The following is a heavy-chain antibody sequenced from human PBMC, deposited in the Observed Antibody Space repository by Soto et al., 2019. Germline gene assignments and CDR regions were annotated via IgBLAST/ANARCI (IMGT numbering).Heavy chain of an antibody. CDR3: AKGHRDDLVGATTGGWHFDL. Sequence: QVQLVQSGAEVKKPGSSVKVSCKASGGTFSSYAISWVRQAPGQGLEWMGGIIPIFGTANYAQKFQGRVTITADESTSTAYMELSSLRSEDTAVYYCAKGHRDDLVGATTGGWHFDLWGRGTLVTVSS. CDR2: IIPIFGTA. CDR1: GGTFSSYA. J-gene: IGHJ2*01. D-gene: IGHD1-26*01. V-gene: IGHV1-69*01.